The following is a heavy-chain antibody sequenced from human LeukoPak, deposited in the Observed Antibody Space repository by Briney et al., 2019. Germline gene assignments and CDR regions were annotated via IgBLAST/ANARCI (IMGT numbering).Heavy chain of an antibody. D-gene: IGHD3-22*01. J-gene: IGHJ4*02. V-gene: IGHV4-59*01. Sequence: SETLSLTCTVSGGSISSYYWSWIRQPPGKGLEWIGYIYYSGSTNYNPSLKSRVTISVDTSKNQFSLKLSSVTAADTAVYYCARGPLYYYDSSGYPYYFDYWGQGTLVTVSS. CDR2: IYYSGST. CDR1: GGSISSYY. CDR3: ARGPLYYYDSSGYPYYFDY.